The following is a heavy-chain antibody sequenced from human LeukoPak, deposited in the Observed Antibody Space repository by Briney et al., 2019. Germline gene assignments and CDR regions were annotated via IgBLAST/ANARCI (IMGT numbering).Heavy chain of an antibody. CDR3: AKPLRTTVTTALDY. Sequence: PGGSLRLSCAASGFTFSSYAMSWVRQAPGKGLEWVSAISGSGGSTYYADSVKGRFTISRDNSKNTLYLQMNSLSAEDTAVYYCAKPLRTTVTTALDYWGQGTLVTVSS. J-gene: IGHJ4*02. V-gene: IGHV3-23*01. CDR2: ISGSGGST. CDR1: GFTFSSYA. D-gene: IGHD4-11*01.